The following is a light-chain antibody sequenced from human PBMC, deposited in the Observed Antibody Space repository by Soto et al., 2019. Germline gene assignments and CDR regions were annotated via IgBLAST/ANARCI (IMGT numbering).Light chain of an antibody. Sequence: EIVLTQSPGTLSLSPGERATLSCRASQSVSSSYLAWYQQKPGQAPRLLIYGASSRATGIPDRFSGSGSGTDFTLTISRLEPEDFAVYYCQQYGSSPWYTFGQGTKQEIK. CDR1: QSVSSSY. CDR2: GAS. J-gene: IGKJ2*01. V-gene: IGKV3-20*01. CDR3: QQYGSSPWYT.